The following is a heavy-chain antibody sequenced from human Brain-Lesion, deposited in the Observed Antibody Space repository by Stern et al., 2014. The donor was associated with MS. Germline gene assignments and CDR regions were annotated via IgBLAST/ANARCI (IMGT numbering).Heavy chain of an antibody. CDR2: IKQDGREE. D-gene: IGHD2-15*01. Sequence: EVQLEESGGGLVQPGGSLRLSCAAPGFAFSSYWMSWVRQAPGKGLEWVATIKQDGREEHYVDSVKGRFTISRDNAKKSLYLQMNSLRAEDTAVYYCARDCSGGSCYQTYYYYGMDVWGQGTTVTVSS. CDR1: GFAFSSYW. V-gene: IGHV3-7*01. J-gene: IGHJ6*02. CDR3: ARDCSGGSCYQTYYYYGMDV.